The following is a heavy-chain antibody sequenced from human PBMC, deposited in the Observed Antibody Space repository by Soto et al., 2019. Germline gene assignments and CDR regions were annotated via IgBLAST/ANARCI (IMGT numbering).Heavy chain of an antibody. J-gene: IGHJ3*02. CDR2: IWYDGSNK. V-gene: IGHV3-33*01. D-gene: IGHD4-4*01. CDR1: GFTFSSYG. CDR3: ASQYSNYVAFDI. Sequence: QVQLVESGGGVVQPGRSLRLSCAASGFTFSSYGMHWVRQAPGKGLEWVAVIWYDGSNKYYADSVKGRFTISRDNSKNTLYLQMNSLRAEDTAVYYCASQYSNYVAFDIWGQGTMVTVSS.